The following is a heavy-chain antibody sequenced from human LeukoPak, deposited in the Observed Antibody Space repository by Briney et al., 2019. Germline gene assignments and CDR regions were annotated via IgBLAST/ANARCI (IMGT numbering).Heavy chain of an antibody. CDR3: ARGSYYYDSSGYPAFDI. J-gene: IGHJ3*02. D-gene: IGHD3-22*01. V-gene: IGHV3-21*04. CDR2: ISTSSSYI. Sequence: GGSLGLSCAASGFTFSSHSMTWVRQAPGKGLEWVSSISTSSSYIYYADSVKGRFTISRDNAKNSLYLQMNSLRAEDTALYYCARGSYYYDSSGYPAFDIWGQGTMVTVSS. CDR1: GFTFSSHS.